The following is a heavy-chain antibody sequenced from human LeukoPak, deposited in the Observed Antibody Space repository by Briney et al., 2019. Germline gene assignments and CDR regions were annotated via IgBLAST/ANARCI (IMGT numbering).Heavy chain of an antibody. Sequence: GGSLRLSCAASGFTFSSYGMHWVRQAPGKGLEWVAVISYDGSNKYYADSVKGRFTISRDNSKNTLYLQMNSLRAEDTAVYYCARDVGYYYGMDVWGQRTTVTVSS. J-gene: IGHJ6*02. CDR3: ARDVGYYYGMDV. CDR2: ISYDGSNK. V-gene: IGHV3-30*03. CDR1: GFTFSSYG.